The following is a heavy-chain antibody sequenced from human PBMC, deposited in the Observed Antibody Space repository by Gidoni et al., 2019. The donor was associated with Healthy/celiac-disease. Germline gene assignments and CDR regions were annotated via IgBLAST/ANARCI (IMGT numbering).Heavy chain of an antibody. CDR3: ARGGVAVADSFDY. Sequence: QVQLVESGGGVVQPGRSLSLSCAASGFTFSSYGMHWVRQAPGKGLEWVAVIWYDGSNKYYADSVKGRFTISRDNSKNTLYLQMNSLRAEDTAVYYCARGGVAVADSFDYWGQGTLVTVSS. J-gene: IGHJ4*02. V-gene: IGHV3-33*01. CDR1: GFTFSSYG. D-gene: IGHD6-19*01. CDR2: IWYDGSNK.